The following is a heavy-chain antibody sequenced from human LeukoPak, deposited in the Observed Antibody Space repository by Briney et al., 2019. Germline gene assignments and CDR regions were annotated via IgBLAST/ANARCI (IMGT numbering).Heavy chain of an antibody. CDR2: ISGNGGRT. CDR1: EFTFSDYA. V-gene: IGHV3-23*01. J-gene: IGHJ4*02. CDR3: AGYYDSSGYYQVPTDH. D-gene: IGHD3-22*01. Sequence: GGSLRLSCVASEFTFSDYAMSWVRQAPGKGLEWVSGISGNGGRTYYADSVKGRFTISRDNSKNTLYLEMNSLRAADTAVYYCAGYYDSSGYYQVPTDHWGQGTLVTVSS.